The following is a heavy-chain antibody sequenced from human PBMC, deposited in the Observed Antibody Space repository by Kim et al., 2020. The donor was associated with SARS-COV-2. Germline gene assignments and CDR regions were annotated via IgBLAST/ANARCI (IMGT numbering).Heavy chain of an antibody. V-gene: IGHV3-23*01. D-gene: IGHD3-3*01. CDR3: AKVVVMDGYNYYYYYGMDV. CDR1: GFTFSNYA. Sequence: GGSLRHSCAASGFTFSNYAMSWVRQAPGKGLEWVSVISGGGVNKFYADSVRGRFTISRDNSKNTLYLQMNSLRDEDTALYYCAKVVVMDGYNYYYYYGMDVWGQGTTVTVSS. CDR2: ISGGGVNK. J-gene: IGHJ6*02.